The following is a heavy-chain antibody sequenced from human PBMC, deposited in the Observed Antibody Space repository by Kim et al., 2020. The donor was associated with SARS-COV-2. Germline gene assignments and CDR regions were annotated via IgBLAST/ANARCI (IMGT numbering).Heavy chain of an antibody. D-gene: IGHD6-13*01. CDR1: GFTFSTYW. Sequence: GGSLRLSCAASGFTFSTYWMSWVRQAPGKGLEWVANIKQDGSEKYYVDSVKGRFTISRDNAKNSLYLQMNSLRAEDTAVYYCARERVDGYEYEPGIAAASTIRFDPWGQGTLVTVSS. CDR3: ARERVDGYEYEPGIAAASTIRFDP. J-gene: IGHJ5*02. V-gene: IGHV3-7*01. CDR2: IKQDGSEK.